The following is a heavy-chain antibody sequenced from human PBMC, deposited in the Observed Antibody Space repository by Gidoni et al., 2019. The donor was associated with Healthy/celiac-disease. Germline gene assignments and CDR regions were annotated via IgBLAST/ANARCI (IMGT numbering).Heavy chain of an antibody. D-gene: IGHD1-7*01. J-gene: IGHJ5*02. V-gene: IGHV3-21*01. CDR1: GFTFSSYS. CDR3: ASLTGTPYNWFDP. Sequence: EVQLVESGGGLVKPGGSLRLSCAASGFTFSSYSMNWVRQAPGKGLEWVSSISSSSSYIYYADSVKGRFTISRDNAKNSLYLQMNSLRAEDTAVYYCASLTGTPYNWFDPWGQGTLVTVSS. CDR2: ISSSSSYI.